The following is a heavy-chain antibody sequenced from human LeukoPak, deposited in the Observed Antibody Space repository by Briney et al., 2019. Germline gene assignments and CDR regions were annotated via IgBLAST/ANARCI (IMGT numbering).Heavy chain of an antibody. J-gene: IGHJ4*02. CDR2: IYDSGST. V-gene: IGHV4-39*07. CDR1: GGSISSSSYY. Sequence: SETLSLTCTVSGGSISSSSYYWGWIRQPPGKGLEWIGSIYDSGSTYYNPSLKSRVTISVDTSKNQFSLKLSSVTAADTAVYYCARDKAAAVFDYWGQGTLVTVSS. CDR3: ARDKAAAVFDY. D-gene: IGHD6-13*01.